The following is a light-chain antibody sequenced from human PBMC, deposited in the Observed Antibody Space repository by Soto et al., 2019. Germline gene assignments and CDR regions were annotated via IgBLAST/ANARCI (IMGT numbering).Light chain of an antibody. V-gene: IGLV2-23*01. Sequence: QSALTQPASVSGSPGQSITISCSGTTSDVGGYNLVSWYQQHTAKAPKLLIYEGTQRPSGVSSRFSGSRSGNTASLTLSGLQAEDEAVYHCSSYAGTDRTLVFFGGGTKLTVL. CDR3: SSYAGTDRTLVF. CDR1: TSDVGGYNL. J-gene: IGLJ2*01. CDR2: EGT.